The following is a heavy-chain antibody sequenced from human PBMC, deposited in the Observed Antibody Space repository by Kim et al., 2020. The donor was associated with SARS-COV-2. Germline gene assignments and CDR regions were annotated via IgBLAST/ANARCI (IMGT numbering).Heavy chain of an antibody. CDR1: GFTFSSYV. J-gene: IGHJ6*02. Sequence: GGSLRLSCTAPGFTFSSYVMTWVRKAPGKGLEWVSAVGASDGRTYYADSVKGHFTISRDNSKDTLYLQMNSLRVEDTAVYYCGKERSPGAGLVMDVWGQGTTVTVSS. CDR2: VGASDGRT. V-gene: IGHV3-23*01. CDR3: GKERSPGAGLVMDV. D-gene: IGHD1-26*01.